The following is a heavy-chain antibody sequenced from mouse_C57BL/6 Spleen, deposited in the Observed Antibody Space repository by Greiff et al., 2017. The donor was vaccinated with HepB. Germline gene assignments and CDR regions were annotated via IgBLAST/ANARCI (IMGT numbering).Heavy chain of an antibody. V-gene: IGHV1-81*01. J-gene: IGHJ3*01. Sequence: QVQLQQSGAELARPGASVKLSCKASGYTFTSYGMSWVKQRTGQGLEWIGEIYPRSGNTYYNEKFKGKATLTADKSSSTAYMELRSLTSEDSAVYVYARSRTPVNYDYDYWGQGTLVTVSA. CDR3: ARSRTPVNYDYDY. CDR1: GYTFTSYG. D-gene: IGHD2-4*01. CDR2: IYPRSGNT.